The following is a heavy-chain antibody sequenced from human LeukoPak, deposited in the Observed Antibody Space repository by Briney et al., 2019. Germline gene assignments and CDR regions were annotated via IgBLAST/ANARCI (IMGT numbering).Heavy chain of an antibody. D-gene: IGHD1-1*01. CDR1: GFTFSSYS. CDR3: ASLNWNDVYYYYYYYMDV. J-gene: IGHJ6*03. V-gene: IGHV3-7*01. Sequence: GGSLRLSCAASGFTFSSYSMNWVRQAPGKGLEWVANIKQDGSEKYYVDSVKGRFTISRDNAKNSLYLQMNSLRAEDTAVYYCASLNWNDVYYYYYYYMDVWGKGTTVTVSS. CDR2: IKQDGSEK.